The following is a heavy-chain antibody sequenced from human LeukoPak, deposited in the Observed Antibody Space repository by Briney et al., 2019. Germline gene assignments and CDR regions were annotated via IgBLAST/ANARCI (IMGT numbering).Heavy chain of an antibody. D-gene: IGHD1-26*01. CDR2: ISGSGGST. CDR3: ARGGSGNFYY. V-gene: IGHV3-23*01. Sequence: PGGSLRLSWIGTGXTFSSDALGWVRQAPGKGLEWVSGISGSGGSTYYADSVKGRFTISRDNAKNTLYLQMTSLRAEDTAVYYCARGGSGNFYYWGQGTLVTVSS. J-gene: IGHJ4*02. CDR1: GXTFSSDA.